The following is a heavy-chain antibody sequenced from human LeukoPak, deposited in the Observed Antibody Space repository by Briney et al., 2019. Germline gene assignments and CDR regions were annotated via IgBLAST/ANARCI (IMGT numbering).Heavy chain of an antibody. CDR1: GFTFSIYS. V-gene: IGHV3-48*02. CDR3: ARGAIAAAGTYYFDY. D-gene: IGHD6-13*01. Sequence: PGGSLRLSCEASGFTFSIYSMNWVRQAPGKGLEWVSFISSHSSTIYYADSVKGRFTISRDNAKNSLYLQMNSLRDEDTAVYYCARGAIAAAGTYYFDYWGQGTLVTVSS. CDR2: ISSHSSTI. J-gene: IGHJ4*02.